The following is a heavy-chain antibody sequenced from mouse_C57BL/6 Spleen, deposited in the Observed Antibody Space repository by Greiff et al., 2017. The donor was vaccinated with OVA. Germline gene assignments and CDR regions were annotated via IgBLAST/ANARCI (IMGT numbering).Heavy chain of an antibody. D-gene: IGHD2-4*01. Sequence: QVQLQQPGAELVMPGASVKLSCKASGYTFTSYWMHWVKQRPGQGLEWIGEIDPSDSYTNYNQKFKGKSTLTVDKSSSTAYMQLSSLTSEDSAVYYCARKEVYYDYDGYFDYWGQGTTLTVSS. V-gene: IGHV1-69*01. J-gene: IGHJ2*01. CDR3: ARKEVYYDYDGYFDY. CDR2: IDPSDSYT. CDR1: GYTFTSYW.